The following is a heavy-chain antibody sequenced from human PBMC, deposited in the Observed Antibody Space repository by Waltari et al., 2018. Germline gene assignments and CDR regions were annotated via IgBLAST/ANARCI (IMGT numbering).Heavy chain of an antibody. CDR3: AKDGYSGSYPLAY. Sequence: QVQLVESGGGVVQPVGSLRLSCAASGFTFSSYGMHWVRQAPGKGLEWVAFIRYDGSNKYYADSVKGRFTISRDNSKNTLYLQMNSLRAEDTAVYYCAKDGYSGSYPLAYWGQGTLVTVSS. V-gene: IGHV3-30*02. J-gene: IGHJ4*02. CDR1: GFTFSSYG. CDR2: IRYDGSNK. D-gene: IGHD1-26*01.